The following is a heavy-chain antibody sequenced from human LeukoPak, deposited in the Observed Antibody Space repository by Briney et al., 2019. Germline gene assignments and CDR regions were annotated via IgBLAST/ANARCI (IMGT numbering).Heavy chain of an antibody. V-gene: IGHV3-23*01. CDR1: GFTFSSNW. D-gene: IGHD2-2*01. CDR2: ISGSGGST. J-gene: IGHJ4*02. CDR3: AKAVRSSTREVDY. Sequence: GGSLRLSCAASGFTFSSNWMSWVRQAPGKGLEWVSAISGSGGSTYYADSVKGRFTISRDNSKNTLYLQMNSLRAEDTAVYYCAKAVRSSTREVDYWGQGTLVTVSS.